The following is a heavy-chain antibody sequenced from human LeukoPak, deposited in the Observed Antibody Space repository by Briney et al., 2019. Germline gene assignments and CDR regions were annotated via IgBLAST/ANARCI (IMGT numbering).Heavy chain of an antibody. J-gene: IGHJ1*01. V-gene: IGHV1-24*01. D-gene: IGHD3-22*01. CDR2: FDPEDGET. CDR3: ATDLSSGYFSFQH. Sequence: ASVKVSCKVSGYTLTELSMHWVRQAPGKGLEWMGGFDPEDGETIYAQKFQGRVTMTEDTSTDAAYMELSSLRSEDTAVYYCATDLSSGYFSFQHWGQGTLVTVSS. CDR1: GYTLTELS.